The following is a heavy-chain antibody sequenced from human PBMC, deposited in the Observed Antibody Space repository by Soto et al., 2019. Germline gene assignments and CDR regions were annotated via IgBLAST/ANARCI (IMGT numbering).Heavy chain of an antibody. Sequence: QVELVQPGAEVKKDGASVKFSCKASGYIFTNFYIHWVRQAPGQGLEWIGIINPNGGSTNYAQNFQGRVTMTRDTSTSTVYRDLSSLRSEDTVVYYCTRGLASGDYWGQGTLITVSS. D-gene: IGHD6-6*01. CDR3: TRGLASGDY. CDR2: INPNGGST. J-gene: IGHJ4*02. V-gene: IGHV1-46*03. CDR1: GYIFTNFY.